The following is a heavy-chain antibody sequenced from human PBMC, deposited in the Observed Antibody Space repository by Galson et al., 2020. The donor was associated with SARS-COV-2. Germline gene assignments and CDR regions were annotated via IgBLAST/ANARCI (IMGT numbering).Heavy chain of an antibody. CDR2: IKSKTDGGTT. J-gene: IGHJ1*01. V-gene: IGHV3-15*01. Sequence: GESLKISCVVSGITFRNALMSWVRQAPGKGLEWVSLIKSKTDGGTTDYAAPAKGRFTISRDDSENTLYLEMNSLKTEDTAIYYCTTDQSCSGGVCYSSGGAVQHWGQGTLVTVSS. CDR3: TTDQSCSGGVCYSSGGAVQH. D-gene: IGHD2-15*01. CDR1: GITFRNAL.